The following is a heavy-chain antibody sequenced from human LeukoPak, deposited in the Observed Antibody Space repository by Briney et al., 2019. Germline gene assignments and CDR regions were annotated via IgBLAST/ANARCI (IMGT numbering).Heavy chain of an antibody. CDR2: TYYRGTT. D-gene: IGHD3-16*01. V-gene: IGHV4-31*03. Sequence: PSQTLSLTCTVSGGSISSGGYYWSWIRQPPGKGLEWIGYTYYRGTTYYNPSLRSRLSISIDTSKNQFSLRLSSVTAADTAVYFCARARTSKNYYDSRKPLDSWGQGTLVTVSS. J-gene: IGHJ5*01. CDR1: GGSISSGGYY. CDR3: ARARTSKNYYDSRKPLDS.